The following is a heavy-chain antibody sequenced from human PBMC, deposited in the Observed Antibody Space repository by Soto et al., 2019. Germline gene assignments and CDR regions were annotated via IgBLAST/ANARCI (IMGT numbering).Heavy chain of an antibody. Sequence: QVQLQQWGAGLLKPSETLSLTCAVYSGSFSGYYWTWIRQPPGKGLEWIGEIYHGLSIVYNPSLKSRGTISGDSSKNQFSLKLSSVTAADTAVYYCARHGGDYLDYWGQGTLVTVSS. V-gene: IGHV4-34*01. CDR3: ARHGGDYLDY. J-gene: IGHJ4*02. D-gene: IGHD3-16*01. CDR1: SGSFSGYY. CDR2: IYHGLSI.